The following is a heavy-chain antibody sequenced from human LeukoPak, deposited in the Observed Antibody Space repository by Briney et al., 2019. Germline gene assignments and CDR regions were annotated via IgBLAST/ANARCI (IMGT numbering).Heavy chain of an antibody. J-gene: IGHJ5*02. V-gene: IGHV4-34*01. CDR3: ARGPSEGGLDP. Sequence: SETLSLTCAVYGGSFSGYYWSWIRQPPGKGLEWIGEINHSGSTNYNPSLKSRVTISVDTSKNQFSLKLSSVTAADTAVYYCARGPSEGGLDPWGQGTLVTVSS. CDR1: GGSFSGYY. CDR2: INHSGST.